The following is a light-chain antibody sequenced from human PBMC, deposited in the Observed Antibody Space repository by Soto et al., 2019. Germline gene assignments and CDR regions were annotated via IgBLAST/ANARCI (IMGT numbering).Light chain of an antibody. V-gene: IGKV3-20*01. J-gene: IGKJ5*01. CDR2: GAS. CDR1: QSVSSSY. CDR3: QQYGSSPPIT. Sequence: EIVLTQSPGTLSLSPGERATLSCRAIQSVSSSYLAWYQQKPGQAPRLLIYGASSRATGMPDRFSGSGSGTDYTLTISRLEPEDFAVYYCQQYGSSPPITFGQGTRLEIK.